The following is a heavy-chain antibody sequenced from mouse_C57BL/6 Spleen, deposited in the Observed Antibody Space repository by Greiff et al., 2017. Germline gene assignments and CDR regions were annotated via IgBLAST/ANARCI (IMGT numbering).Heavy chain of an antibody. CDR2: INYDGSST. CDR1: GFTFSDYY. D-gene: IGHD3-2*02. CDR3: ARDSSGPYWYFDV. J-gene: IGHJ1*03. Sequence: DVMLVESEGGLVQPGSSMKLSCTASGFTFSDYYMAWVRQVPEKGLEWVANINYDGSSTYYLDSLKSRFIISRDNAKNILYLQMSSLKSEDTATYYCARDSSGPYWYFDVWGTGTTVTVSS. V-gene: IGHV5-16*01.